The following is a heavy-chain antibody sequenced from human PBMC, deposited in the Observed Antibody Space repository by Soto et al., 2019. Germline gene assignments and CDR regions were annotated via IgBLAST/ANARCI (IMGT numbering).Heavy chain of an antibody. V-gene: IGHV4-59*12. CDR1: GGSISSYY. J-gene: IGHJ4*02. Sequence: PSETLSLTCTVSGGSISSYYWSWIRQPPGKGLEWIGYIYYSGSTNYNPSLKSRVTMSMDTSKNQFSLKLTSVTAADSAVYFCAREPLAHSYFDFWGQGTLVTVSS. CDR2: IYYSGST. CDR3: AREPLAHSYFDF.